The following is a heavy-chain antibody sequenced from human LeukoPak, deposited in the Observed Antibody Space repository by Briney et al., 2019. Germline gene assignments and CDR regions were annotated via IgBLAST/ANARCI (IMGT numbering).Heavy chain of an antibody. CDR2: MNSQTGVT. V-gene: IGHV1-2*02. J-gene: IGHJ4*02. CDR1: GYTFTGYY. Sequence: ASVKVSCKASGYTFTGYYLHWVRQAPGQGLGWVGWMNSQTGVTDCAQSFQGRVTMTRDTSINTAYLELRSLRSDDTAVYYCARDGGDYADYDYRGQGTLVTVPS. D-gene: IGHD4-17*01. CDR3: ARDGGDYADYDY.